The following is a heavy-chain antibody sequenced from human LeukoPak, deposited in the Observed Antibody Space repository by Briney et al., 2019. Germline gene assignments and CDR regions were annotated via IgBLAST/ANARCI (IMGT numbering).Heavy chain of an antibody. CDR2: SKNKANSYTT. Sequence: GGSLRLSCAASGFTFSSYSMDWVRQAPGRGLEWLGRSKNKANSYTTEYAASVKGRFTISRDDSKNSLYLQMNSLKTEDTAVYYCTGGDGRIYWGQGTLVTVSS. CDR3: TGGDGRIY. CDR1: GFTFSSYS. D-gene: IGHD3-16*01. J-gene: IGHJ4*02. V-gene: IGHV3-72*01.